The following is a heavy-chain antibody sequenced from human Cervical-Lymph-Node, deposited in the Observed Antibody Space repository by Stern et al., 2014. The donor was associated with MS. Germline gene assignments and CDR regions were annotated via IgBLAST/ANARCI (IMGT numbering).Heavy chain of an antibody. CDR2: INAGNGNT. V-gene: IGHV1-3*01. CDR1: GYTFTSYA. CDR3: ARGPLRYFDWLPMYGMDV. J-gene: IGHJ6*02. Sequence: VQLVESGAEVKKPGASVKVSSKASGYTFTSYAMHWVRQAPGQRLEWMGWINAGNGNTKYSQKFQGRVTITRDTSASTAYMELSSLRSEDTGVYYCARGPLRYFDWLPMYGMDVWGQGTTVTVSS. D-gene: IGHD3-9*01.